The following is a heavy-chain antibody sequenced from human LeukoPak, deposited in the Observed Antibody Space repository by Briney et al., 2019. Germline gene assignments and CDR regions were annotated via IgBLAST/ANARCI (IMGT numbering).Heavy chain of an antibody. D-gene: IGHD6-13*01. Sequence: ASVKVSCKASGYTFTSYAMNWVRQAPGQGLEWMGWINTNTGNPTYAQGFTGRFVFSLDTSVSTAYLQISSLKAEDTAVYYCARDGRIAAAGGGYYYGMDVWGQGTTVTVSS. CDR1: GYTFTSYA. CDR3: ARDGRIAAAGGGYYYGMDV. CDR2: INTNTGNP. V-gene: IGHV7-4-1*02. J-gene: IGHJ6*02.